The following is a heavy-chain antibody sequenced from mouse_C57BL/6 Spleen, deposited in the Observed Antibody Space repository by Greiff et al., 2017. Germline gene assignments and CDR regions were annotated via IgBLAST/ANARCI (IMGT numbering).Heavy chain of an antibody. CDR1: GYTFTSYW. CDR2: IDPSDSYT. Sequence: QVQMQQPGAELVMPGASVKLSCKASGYTFTSYWMHWVKQRPGQGLEWIGEIDPSDSYTNYNQKFKGKSTLTVDKSSSTAYRQLSSLTSEDSAVYYRSRRGGSSWGWYFDVWGTGTTVSVSS. CDR3: SRRGGSSWGWYFDV. J-gene: IGHJ1*03. V-gene: IGHV1-69*01. D-gene: IGHD1-1*01.